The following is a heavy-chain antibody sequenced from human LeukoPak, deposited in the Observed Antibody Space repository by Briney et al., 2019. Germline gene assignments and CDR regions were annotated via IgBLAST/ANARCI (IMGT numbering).Heavy chain of an antibody. Sequence: PGWALRLSCAASGFTFDIYAMTWVRQAPAKGLEWVSIICGSGNSINYADSVKGRFTISRDNSKNTLFLQMNSLRGEDTAIYYCAKDETWGQGTLVTVSS. CDR3: AKDET. CDR1: GFTFDIYA. CDR2: ICGSGNSI. V-gene: IGHV3-23*01. J-gene: IGHJ5*02.